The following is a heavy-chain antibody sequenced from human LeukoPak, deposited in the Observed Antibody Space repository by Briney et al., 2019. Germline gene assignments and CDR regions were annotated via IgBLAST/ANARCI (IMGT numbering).Heavy chain of an antibody. CDR3: ARTVTTRDY. J-gene: IGHJ4*02. CDR1: GGSISSSSYY. CDR2: IYYSGST. Sequence: SETLSLTCTVSGGSISSSSYYWGWIRQPPGKGLEWIGSIYYSGSTYSNPSLKSRVTISVDTSKNQFSLKLTSVTAADTAVYYCARTVTTRDYWGQGTLVTVSS. V-gene: IGHV4-39*01. D-gene: IGHD4-17*01.